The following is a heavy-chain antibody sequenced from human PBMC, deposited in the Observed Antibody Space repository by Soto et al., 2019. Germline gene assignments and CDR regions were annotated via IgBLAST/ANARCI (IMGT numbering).Heavy chain of an antibody. D-gene: IGHD5-18*01. CDR3: ARPHGYSYGDAFDI. V-gene: IGHV4-39*01. J-gene: IGHJ3*02. CDR2: IYYSGST. Sequence: SETLSLTCTVSGGSISSSSYYWGWIRQPPGKGLEWIGSIYYSGSTYYNPSLKSRVTISVDTSKNQFSLKLSSVTAADTAVYYCARPHGYSYGDAFDIWGQGTMVTVSS. CDR1: GGSISSSSYY.